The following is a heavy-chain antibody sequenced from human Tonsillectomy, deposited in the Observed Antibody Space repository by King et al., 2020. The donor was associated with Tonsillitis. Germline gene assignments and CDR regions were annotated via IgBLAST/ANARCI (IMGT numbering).Heavy chain of an antibody. CDR3: ARVTTGAFDS. CDR2: INIVGSSI. CDR1: GFTFSDYW. V-gene: IGHV3-74*01. D-gene: IGHD4-17*01. Sequence: VQLVESGGGLVQPGGSLRLSCAGSGFTFSDYWMHWGRQAPGKGLVWVSGINIVGSSIIYADSVKGRITITRAIAKNTLYLQMNGLRAEDTAVYYCARVTTGAFDSWGQGTMVTVSS. J-gene: IGHJ3*02.